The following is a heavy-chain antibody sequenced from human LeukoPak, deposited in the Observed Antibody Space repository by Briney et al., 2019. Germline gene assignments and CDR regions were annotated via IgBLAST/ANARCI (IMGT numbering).Heavy chain of an antibody. CDR3: AKDRSDWNNAFDY. CDR1: GFIFSGYY. CDR2: IGGSGGTT. Sequence: GGSLRLSCATSGFIFSGYYMSWIRQAPGKGLEWVSAIGGSGGTTYYADSVKGRFTISRDNSKNTLYLQMNSLRAEDTAVYYCAKDRSDWNNAFDYWGQGTLVTVSS. V-gene: IGHV3-23*01. J-gene: IGHJ4*02. D-gene: IGHD1/OR15-1a*01.